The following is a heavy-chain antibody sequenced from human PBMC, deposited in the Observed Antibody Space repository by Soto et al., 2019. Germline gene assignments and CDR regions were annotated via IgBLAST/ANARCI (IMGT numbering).Heavy chain of an antibody. CDR1: GFTFSSYG. V-gene: IGHV3-33*01. J-gene: IGHJ5*02. Sequence: VQLVESGGGVVQPGRSLRLSCAASGFTFSSYGMHWVRQAPGKGLEWVAVIWYDGSNKYYADSVKGRFTISRDNSKNTLYLQMNSLRAEDTAVYYCARSYYYGSGSYGGNWFDPWGQGTLVTVSS. CDR3: ARSYYYGSGSYGGNWFDP. D-gene: IGHD3-10*01. CDR2: IWYDGSNK.